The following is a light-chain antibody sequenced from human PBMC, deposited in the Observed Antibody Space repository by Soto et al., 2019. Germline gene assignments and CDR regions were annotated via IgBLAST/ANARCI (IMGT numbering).Light chain of an antibody. Sequence: DIQMTQSPSTLSASVGDRVTITCRASQSITNKLAWYQQKPGEAPKVLIYDASNLESGVPSRFSGRGFGTEFILTISSLQPDDFAMYWCQHYGGMWTFAQGTRVEMK. CDR3: QHYGGMWT. V-gene: IGKV1-5*01. CDR2: DAS. J-gene: IGKJ1*01. CDR1: QSITNK.